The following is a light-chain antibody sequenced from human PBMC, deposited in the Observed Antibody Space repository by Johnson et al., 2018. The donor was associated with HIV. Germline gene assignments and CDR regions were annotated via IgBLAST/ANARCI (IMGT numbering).Light chain of an antibody. CDR2: EDT. CDR3: GAWDSSLSAGV. CDR1: SSNIWDNY. Sequence: QSVLTQPPSVSAAPGQKVSISCSGSSSNIWDNYVSWYQQVPGTAPKLLIYEDTKRPSGIPDRFSGSKSGTSATLGITGLQTGDEADYYCGAWDSSLSAGVFGTGTKVTVL. J-gene: IGLJ1*01. V-gene: IGLV1-51*02.